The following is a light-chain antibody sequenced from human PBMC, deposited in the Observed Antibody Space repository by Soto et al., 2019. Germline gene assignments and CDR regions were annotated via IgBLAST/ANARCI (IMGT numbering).Light chain of an antibody. Sequence: DIQMTQSPSTLSASVGARVTITCRASQSVSAWLAWYQQKQGKAPKFLMYDVSSLESGVPSRFSGSGSETGGTINISSLQPDDFETYYCQQYNSYPWTFGQGTKVDI. J-gene: IGKJ1*01. V-gene: IGKV1-5*01. CDR1: QSVSAW. CDR2: DVS. CDR3: QQYNSYPWT.